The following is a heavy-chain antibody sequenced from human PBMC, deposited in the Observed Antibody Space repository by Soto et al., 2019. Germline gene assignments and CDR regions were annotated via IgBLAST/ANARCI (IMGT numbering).Heavy chain of an antibody. CDR3: TLGYQVNYFYFYGVNV. CDR2: SRDKAQSYST. V-gene: IGHV3-72*01. Sequence: AGGSLRLSCVASGFTFSESYIDWVRQAPGKGLEWVGRSRDKAQSYSTVYAAAVKGRFTISRDESGNSFYLQMNSLKSEDTAVYYCTLGYQVNYFYFYGVNVWGQGTTVTVSS. D-gene: IGHD3-16*02. CDR1: GFTFSESY. J-gene: IGHJ6*02.